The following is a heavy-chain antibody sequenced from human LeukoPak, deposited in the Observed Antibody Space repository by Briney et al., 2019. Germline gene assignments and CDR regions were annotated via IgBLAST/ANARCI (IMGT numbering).Heavy chain of an antibody. Sequence: SETLSLTCIVSGGSMSSYYWSWIRQPPGKGLEWIGEINHSGSTNYNPSLKSRVTMSLDTSKNQFSLKLSSVTAADTAVYYCARPRNDYDTSVYGDWGQGTLVTVSS. V-gene: IGHV4-34*01. D-gene: IGHD3-22*01. CDR2: INHSGST. CDR3: ARPRNDYDTSVYGD. J-gene: IGHJ4*02. CDR1: GGSMSSYY.